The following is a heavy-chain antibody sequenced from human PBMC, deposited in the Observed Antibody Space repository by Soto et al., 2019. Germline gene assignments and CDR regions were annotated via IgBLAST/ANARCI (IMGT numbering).Heavy chain of an antibody. Sequence: PGGSLRLSCAASGFTFSTSVMHWVRQAPGKGLEWVTVVWYDESNKYYADSVKGRFTVSRDNSKNTLYLQMDSLRADDTGVYYCATDRDGFDYWGQGTLVTVSS. CDR1: GFTFSTSV. CDR3: ATDRDGFDY. CDR2: VWYDESNK. V-gene: IGHV3-33*01. J-gene: IGHJ4*02.